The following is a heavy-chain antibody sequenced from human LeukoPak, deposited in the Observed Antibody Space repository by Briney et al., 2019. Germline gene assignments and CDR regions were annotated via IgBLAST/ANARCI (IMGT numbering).Heavy chain of an antibody. CDR1: GLPYSLFA. Sequence: GGSLRLSCAPSGLPYSLFATHGVRHAPGEGVEWVAVISYEGSNKYYADSVKGRFTISGDKSKNTLYLQMNSLRPEDTAFYYCARGPGPIAGAKNPFDIWGQGTMVTVSS. J-gene: IGHJ3*02. CDR3: ARGPGPIAGAKNPFDI. V-gene: IGHV3-30*16. D-gene: IGHD1-26*01. CDR2: ISYEGSNK.